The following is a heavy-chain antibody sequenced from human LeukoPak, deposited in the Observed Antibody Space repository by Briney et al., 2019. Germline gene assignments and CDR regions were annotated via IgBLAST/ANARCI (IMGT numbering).Heavy chain of an antibody. V-gene: IGHV3-23*01. CDR1: GFSLSTYA. Sequence: GGSLRLSCAASGFSLSTYAMSWVRQAPGKGPEWVSAISGAGGRTYYADSVKGRFTISRDNSKNTLYLQMDSLRAEDTAVYYCAKAYYDILTGSDYWGQGTLVTVSS. D-gene: IGHD3-9*01. CDR3: AKAYYDILTGSDY. CDR2: ISGAGGRT. J-gene: IGHJ4*02.